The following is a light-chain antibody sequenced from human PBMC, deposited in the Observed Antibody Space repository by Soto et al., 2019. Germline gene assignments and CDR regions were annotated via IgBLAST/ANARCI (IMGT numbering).Light chain of an antibody. J-gene: IGLJ3*02. CDR3: CSYAGSFTWV. Sequence: QSALTQPPSVSGAPGQRVTISCGDSTSKIGAGFDVHWYQQLPGTAPKLLIYANNKRPSGVPDRFSGSKSGNTASLTISGLQAEDEADYYCCSYAGSFTWVFGGGTKVTVL. V-gene: IGLV1-40*01. CDR2: ANN. CDR1: TSKIGAGFD.